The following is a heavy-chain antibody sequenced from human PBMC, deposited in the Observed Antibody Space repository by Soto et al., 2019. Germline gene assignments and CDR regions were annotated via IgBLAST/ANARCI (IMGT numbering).Heavy chain of an antibody. D-gene: IGHD3-22*01. CDR1: GFTFSSYG. CDR3: AKDQSFITTGHYYYYYGMDV. CDR2: ISYDGSNK. Sequence: ESGGGVVQPGRSLRLSCAASGFTFSSYGMHWVRQAPGKGLEWVAVISYDGSNKYYADSVKGRFTISRDNSKNTLYLQMNSLRAEDTAVYYCAKDQSFITTGHYYYYYGMDVWGQGTTVTVSS. V-gene: IGHV3-30*18. J-gene: IGHJ6*02.